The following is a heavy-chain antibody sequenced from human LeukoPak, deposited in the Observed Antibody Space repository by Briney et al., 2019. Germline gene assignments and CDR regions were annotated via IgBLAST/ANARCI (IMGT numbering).Heavy chain of an antibody. CDR3: VKEIKVREYSTSGALEI. CDR2: INWDSGAQ. Sequence: QPGGSLRLSCAASGFTFDDYAMHWVRQAPGKGLEWVAGINWDSGAQGHADSVRGRFTISRDNAKNSLYLEMNSLRAEDMALYYCVKEIKVREYSTSGALEIWGQGTMVTVSS. D-gene: IGHD2/OR15-2a*01. CDR1: GFTFDDYA. J-gene: IGHJ3*02. V-gene: IGHV3-9*03.